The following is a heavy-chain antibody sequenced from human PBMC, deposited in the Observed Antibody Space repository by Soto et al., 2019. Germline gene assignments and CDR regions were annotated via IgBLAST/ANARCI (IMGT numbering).Heavy chain of an antibody. Sequence: PSETLSLTCSVSGGSISSSNYYWGWTRQPPGKGLEWIGSVYYSGSTYYNPSLKRRVAISVDTSNNQFSRKLSSVTAADTAVYYCAKHREGYGNTCYSGEFDPWGQGTLVTVYS. J-gene: IGHJ5*02. V-gene: IGHV4-39*01. CDR3: AKHREGYGNTCYSGEFDP. CDR1: GGSISSSNYY. D-gene: IGHD2-15*01. CDR2: VYYSGST.